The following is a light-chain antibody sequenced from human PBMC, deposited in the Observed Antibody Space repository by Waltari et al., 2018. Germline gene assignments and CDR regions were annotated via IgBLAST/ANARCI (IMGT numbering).Light chain of an antibody. CDR3: QQRRNWPLT. J-gene: IGKJ3*01. V-gene: IGKV3-11*01. CDR2: DTS. Sequence: EIVLTQSPATLSLSPGERATLSCRASQSVNWYLAWYQQRPGQAPRLLIYDTSNRATGIPARFSGSGSETDFTLTISSLEPDDSAVYYCQQRRNWPLTFGPGTKVDIK. CDR1: QSVNWY.